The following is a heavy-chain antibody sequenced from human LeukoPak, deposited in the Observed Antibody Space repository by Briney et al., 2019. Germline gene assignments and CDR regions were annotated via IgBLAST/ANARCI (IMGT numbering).Heavy chain of an antibody. CDR3: ALGGAYYGSLRN. J-gene: IGHJ4*02. Sequence: PGGSLRLSCAASGFTFSSYAMSWVRQAPGKGLEWVSAISDSGVGTYYPDSVKGRFTIPRDNSKNTLYLQMNSLRAEDTAVYYCALGGAYYGSLRNWGQGTLVTVSS. CDR2: ISDSGVGT. D-gene: IGHD3-10*01. CDR1: GFTFSSYA. V-gene: IGHV3-23*01.